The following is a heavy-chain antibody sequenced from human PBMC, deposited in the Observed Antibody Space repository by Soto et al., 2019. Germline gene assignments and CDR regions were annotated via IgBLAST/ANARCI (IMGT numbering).Heavy chain of an antibody. D-gene: IGHD1-1*01. J-gene: IGHJ4*02. V-gene: IGHV3-30*03. Sequence: QVQLVESGGGVVQPGRSLRVSCAASGFIFTNYGMHWVRQAPGKGPEWVAVISSDGSTKYYADSVKGRFTISRDNSKNTLYLQMDSRRAEDTAVYYCTSPVQTGHWGQGTLVTVSS. CDR3: TSPVQTGH. CDR2: ISSDGSTK. CDR1: GFIFTNYG.